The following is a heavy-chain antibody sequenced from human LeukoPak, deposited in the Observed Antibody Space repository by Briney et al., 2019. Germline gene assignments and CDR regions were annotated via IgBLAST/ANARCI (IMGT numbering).Heavy chain of an antibody. J-gene: IGHJ5*02. CDR3: ARVLAAAGWFDP. CDR2: IYHSGST. V-gene: IGHV4-38-2*02. D-gene: IGHD2-15*01. CDR1: GYSISSGYY. Sequence: SETLSLTCTVSGYSISSGYYWGWIRQPPGKRLEWIGSIYHSGSTYYNPSLKSRVTISVDTSKNQFSLKLSSVTAADTAVYYCARVLAAAGWFDPWGQGTLVTVSS.